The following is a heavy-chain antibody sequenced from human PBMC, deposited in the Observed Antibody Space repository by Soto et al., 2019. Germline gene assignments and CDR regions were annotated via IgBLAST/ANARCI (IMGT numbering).Heavy chain of an antibody. CDR2: IVPIDGST. Sequence: QVQLVQSGAGVKKPGSSVKVSCTTSGGTISSFGMNWVRQAPGQGLEWMGGIVPIDGSTKYAEKFQGRVTITADASTSTVYMDLSSLRSEDTAVYYCASSFTKSRRGGVAFDYWGQGTLLTVSP. CDR1: GGTISSFG. CDR3: ASSFTKSRRGGVAFDY. D-gene: IGHD3-3*01. J-gene: IGHJ4*02. V-gene: IGHV1-69*01.